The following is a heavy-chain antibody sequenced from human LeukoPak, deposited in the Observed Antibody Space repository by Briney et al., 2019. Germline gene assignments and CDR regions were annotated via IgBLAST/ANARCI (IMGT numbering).Heavy chain of an antibody. J-gene: IGHJ5*02. CDR3: ARSQQWLVLFWFDP. CDR1: GYTFTSYA. V-gene: IGHV7-4-1*02. D-gene: IGHD6-19*01. CDR2: INTNTGNP. Sequence: GASVKVSCKASGYTFTSYAMNWVRQAPGQGLEWMGWINTNTGNPTYAQGFTGRFVFSLGTSVSTAYLQISSLKAEDTAVYYCARSQQWLVLFWFDPWGQGTLVTVSS.